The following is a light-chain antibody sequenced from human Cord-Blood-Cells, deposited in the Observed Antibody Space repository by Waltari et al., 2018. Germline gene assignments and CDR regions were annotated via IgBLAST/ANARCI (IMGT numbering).Light chain of an antibody. CDR3: AAWDDSLNGNWV. Sequence: QSVLTQPPSASGTPGQRVTIPCSGSSSNIGSNTVNWYQQHPGTAPKLLIYSNNQRPSGVPDRFSGSKSGTSASLAISGLQSEDEADYYCAAWDDSLNGNWVFGGGTKLTVL. CDR1: SSNIGSNT. J-gene: IGLJ3*02. V-gene: IGLV1-44*01. CDR2: SNN.